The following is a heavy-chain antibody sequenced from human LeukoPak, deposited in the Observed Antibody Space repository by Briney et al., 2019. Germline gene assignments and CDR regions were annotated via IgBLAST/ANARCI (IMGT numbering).Heavy chain of an antibody. Sequence: GGSLRLSCAASGFIFTSYAMHCVRQAPGKGLEWVALISYDGTDKYYADSVKGRFTISRENSRLTLYLQMSSLRAEDTAVYYCAKGARGDTVTSIVGLNWFDPWGQGTLVTVSS. CDR3: AKGARGDTVTSIVGLNWFDP. V-gene: IGHV3-30*18. D-gene: IGHD4-17*01. CDR1: GFIFTSYA. CDR2: ISYDGTDK. J-gene: IGHJ5*02.